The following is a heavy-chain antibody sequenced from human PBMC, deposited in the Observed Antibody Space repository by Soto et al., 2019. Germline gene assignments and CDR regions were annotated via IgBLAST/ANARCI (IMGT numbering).Heavy chain of an antibody. J-gene: IGHJ2*01. CDR1: GGSISSYY. CDR3: ARVRSPKPSYWYCDL. V-gene: IGHV4-59*01. CDR2: IYYSGST. Sequence: SETLSLTCTVSGGSISSYYWSWIRQPPGKGLEWIGYIYYSGSTNYNLSLKSRVTTSVDTSKNQFSLNLSSVTAADTAVYYCARVRSPKPSYWYCDLWGRGGLVNVSS.